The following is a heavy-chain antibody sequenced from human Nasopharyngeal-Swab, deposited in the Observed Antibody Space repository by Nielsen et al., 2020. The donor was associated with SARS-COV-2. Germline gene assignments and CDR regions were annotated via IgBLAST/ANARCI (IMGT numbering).Heavy chain of an antibody. CDR3: ARDEILDY. V-gene: IGHV3-7*01. J-gene: IGHJ4*02. D-gene: IGHD2/OR15-2a*01. CDR1: GFTFSPYW. Sequence: GGSLRLSCAASGFTFSPYWMTWVRQAPGKGLEWVANVKQDGTEKYFVDSVKVRFTISRDNAKNSLYLHMNSLRAEDTAVYYCARDEILDYWGQGTLVTVSS. CDR2: VKQDGTEK.